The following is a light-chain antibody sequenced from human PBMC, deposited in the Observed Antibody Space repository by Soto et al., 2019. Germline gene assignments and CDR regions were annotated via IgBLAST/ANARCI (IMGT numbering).Light chain of an antibody. CDR2: EGS. J-gene: IGLJ2*01. CDR1: SSDVGSYNL. Sequence: QSVLTQPASVSGSPGQSITISCTGTSSDVGSYNLVSWYQQHPGKAPKLMIYEGSKRPSGVSNRFSGSKSGNTASLTISGLQAEDEADYYCCSYASSRSVVFGGGTKLTVL. V-gene: IGLV2-23*01. CDR3: CSYASSRSVV.